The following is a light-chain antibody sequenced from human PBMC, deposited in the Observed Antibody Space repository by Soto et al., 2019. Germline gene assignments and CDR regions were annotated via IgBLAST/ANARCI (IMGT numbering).Light chain of an antibody. Sequence: QSVLTQPRSVSGSPGQSVTISCTGTSSDVGGYNYVSWYQQHPGKAPKLMIYDVTKRPSGVPDRFSGSKSCNTASLTISGLQAEDEADYFCCSYAGSYTYWVFGGGTKLTV. CDR1: SSDVGGYNY. V-gene: IGLV2-11*01. CDR3: CSYAGSYTYWV. J-gene: IGLJ3*02. CDR2: DVT.